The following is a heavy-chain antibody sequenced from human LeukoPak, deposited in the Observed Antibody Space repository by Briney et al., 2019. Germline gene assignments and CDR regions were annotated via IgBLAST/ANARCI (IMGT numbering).Heavy chain of an antibody. CDR1: GGSISSGGYY. J-gene: IGHJ4*02. V-gene: IGHV4-30-2*01. D-gene: IGHD4-17*01. CDR3: ARADYGDVY. Sequence: SETLSLTCTVSGGSISSGGYYWSWIRQPPGKGLEWIGYIYHSGSTYYNPSLKSRVTISVDRSKNQFSLKLSSVTAADTAVYYCARADYGDVYWGQGTLVTVSS. CDR2: IYHSGST.